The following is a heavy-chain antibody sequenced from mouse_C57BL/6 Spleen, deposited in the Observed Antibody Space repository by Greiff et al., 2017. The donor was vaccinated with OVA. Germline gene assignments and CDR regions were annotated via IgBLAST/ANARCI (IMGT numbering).Heavy chain of an antibody. J-gene: IGHJ2*01. CDR2: INPNNGGT. V-gene: IGHV1-26*01. CDR1: GYTFTDYY. D-gene: IGHD1-1*01. CDR3: AGRYYGSSFDY. Sequence: EVQLQQSGPELVKPGASVKISCKASGYTFTDYYMNWVKQSHGKSLEWIGDINPNNGGTSYNQKFKGKATLTVDKSSSTAYMELRSLTSEDSAVYYCAGRYYGSSFDYWGQGTTLTVSS.